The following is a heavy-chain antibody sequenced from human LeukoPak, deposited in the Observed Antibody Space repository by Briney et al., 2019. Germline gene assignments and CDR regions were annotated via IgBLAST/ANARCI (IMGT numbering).Heavy chain of an antibody. CDR3: ARETIAYCSGGSCYSYNWFDP. J-gene: IGHJ5*02. CDR1: GYTFTGYY. CDR2: INPNSGGT. V-gene: IGHV1-2*02. Sequence: ASVKVSCKASGYTFTGYYMHWVRQAPGQGLEWMGWINPNSGGTNYAQKFQGRVTMTRDTSISTAYMELSRLRSDDTAVYYCARETIAYCSGGSCYSYNWFDPWGQGTLVTVSS. D-gene: IGHD2-15*01.